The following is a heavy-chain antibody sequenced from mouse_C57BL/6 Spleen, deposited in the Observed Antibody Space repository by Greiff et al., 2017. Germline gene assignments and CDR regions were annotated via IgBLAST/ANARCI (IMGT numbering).Heavy chain of an antibody. CDR1: GYAFTNYL. CDR3: ASGYYYDYGAWFAY. Sequence: HVQLQQSGAELVRPGTSVKVSCKASGYAFTNYLIEWVKQRPGQGLEWIGVINPGSGGTNYNEKFKGKATLTADKSSSTAYMQLSSLTSEDSAVYFCASGYYYDYGAWFAYWGQGTLVTVSA. CDR2: INPGSGGT. V-gene: IGHV1-54*01. J-gene: IGHJ3*01. D-gene: IGHD2-4*01.